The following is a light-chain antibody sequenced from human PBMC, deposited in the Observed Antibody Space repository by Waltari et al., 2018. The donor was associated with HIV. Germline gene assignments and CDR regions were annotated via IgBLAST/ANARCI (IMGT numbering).Light chain of an antibody. CDR2: EVT. CDR3: SSYAGSNRFVV. V-gene: IGLV2-8*01. CDR1: SSDIGAYNF. J-gene: IGLJ2*01. Sequence: QSALTQPPSASGSPGQSVAISCTGTSSDIGAYNFVSWYQQQPGSAPKLIIFEVTNRPTGVPDRFSGSKSGNTASLTVSGLLPEDDADYYCSSYAGSNRFVVFGGGTRLTVL.